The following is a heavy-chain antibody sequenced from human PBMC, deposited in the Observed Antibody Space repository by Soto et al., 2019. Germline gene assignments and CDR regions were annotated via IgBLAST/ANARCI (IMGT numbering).Heavy chain of an antibody. Sequence: QVQLVESGGGVVQPGRSLRLSCAASGFTFSSYAMHWVRQAPGKGLEWVAVISYDGSNKYYADSVKGRFTISRDNSKNPLYLQMNSLRAEDTAVYYCARARDSSGYPIDYWGQGTLVTV. CDR2: ISYDGSNK. J-gene: IGHJ4*02. CDR1: GFTFSSYA. D-gene: IGHD3-22*01. V-gene: IGHV3-30-3*01. CDR3: ARARDSSGYPIDY.